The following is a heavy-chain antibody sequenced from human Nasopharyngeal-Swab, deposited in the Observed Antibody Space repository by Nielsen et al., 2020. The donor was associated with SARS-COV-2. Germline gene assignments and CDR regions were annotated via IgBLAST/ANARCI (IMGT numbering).Heavy chain of an antibody. CDR2: ISRSGGSV. J-gene: IGHJ4*02. Sequence: GGSLRLSCAASGFTFSAYGMTWVRQAAGKGLEWVSGISRSGGSVDYADSVRGRFTISRDNAKNTLYLQMNSLRGEDTAVYYCTRDIGGEYGYWGQGSLVTVSS. D-gene: IGHD4-23*01. V-gene: IGHV3-23*01. CDR3: TRDIGGEYGY. CDR1: GFTFSAYG.